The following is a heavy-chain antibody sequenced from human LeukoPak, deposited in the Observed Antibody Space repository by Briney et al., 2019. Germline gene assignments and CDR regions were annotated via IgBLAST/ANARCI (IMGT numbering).Heavy chain of an antibody. CDR2: IYYSGST. D-gene: IGHD5-24*01. V-gene: IGHV4-39*07. CDR3: ARDRMANYMDV. CDR1: GGSISSSSYY. J-gene: IGHJ6*03. Sequence: SETLSLTCTVSGGSISSSSYYWGWIRQPPGKGLEWIGSIYYSGSTYYNPSLKSRVTISVDTSKNQFSLKLSSVTAADTAVYYCARDRMANYMDVWGKGTTVTVSS.